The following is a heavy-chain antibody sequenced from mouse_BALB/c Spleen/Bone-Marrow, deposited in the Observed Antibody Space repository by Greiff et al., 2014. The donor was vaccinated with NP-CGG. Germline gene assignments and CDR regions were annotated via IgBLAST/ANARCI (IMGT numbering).Heavy chain of an antibody. J-gene: IGHJ2*01. CDR2: INPSSGYT. Sequence: LQESAAELARPGASVKMSCKASGYTLISYTMHWVRQRPGQGLEWIGYINPSSGYTEYNQKFKDKTTLTADTSSNTAYLLLSSLTSEDSAVYYCARRVPYHFDYWGQGTTLTVSS. CDR1: GYTLISYT. CDR3: ARRVPYHFDY. D-gene: IGHD2-10*01. V-gene: IGHV1-4*02.